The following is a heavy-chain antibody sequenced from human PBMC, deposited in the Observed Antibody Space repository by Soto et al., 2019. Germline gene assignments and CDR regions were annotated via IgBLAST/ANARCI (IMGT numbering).Heavy chain of an antibody. CDR3: ARSSQLLIQLCPFDY. V-gene: IGHV1-69*01. CDR1: GSTFSSYA. Sequence: QVQLVQSGAEEKKPGASVKVSCQASGSTFSSYAISWVRQSPGQGLEWMGGIIPIFGTANYAQKFQGRVTITAEESTSTAYMELRRLRSEDTAGYYCARSSQLLIQLCPFDYWGQGPLVTVSS. CDR2: IIPIFGTA. D-gene: IGHD5-18*01. J-gene: IGHJ4*02.